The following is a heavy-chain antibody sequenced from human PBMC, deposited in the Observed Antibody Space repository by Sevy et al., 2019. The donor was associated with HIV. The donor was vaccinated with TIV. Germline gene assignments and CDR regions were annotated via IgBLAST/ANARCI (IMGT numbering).Heavy chain of an antibody. V-gene: IGHV3-30*04. D-gene: IGHD2-2*02. CDR2: ISYDGSNK. Sequence: GGSLRLSCTASGFTFSSYAMHWVRQAPGKGLEWVAVISYDGSNKYYADSVKGRFTISRDNSKNTLYLQMNSLRAEDTAVYYCARDRWSTFPCSSTSCYTGYFDYWGQGTLVTVSS. J-gene: IGHJ4*02. CDR1: GFTFSSYA. CDR3: ARDRWSTFPCSSTSCYTGYFDY.